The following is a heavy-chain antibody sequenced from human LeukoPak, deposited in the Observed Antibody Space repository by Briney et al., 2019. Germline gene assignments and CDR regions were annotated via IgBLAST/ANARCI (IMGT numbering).Heavy chain of an antibody. J-gene: IGHJ4*02. CDR3: ARAPSLGYYDSSGYVDY. V-gene: IGHV1-8*01. CDR1: GYTFTSYD. CDR2: MSPNSGNT. Sequence: ASVKVSCKASGYTFTSYDINWVRQATGQGLEWMGWMSPNSGNTGYAQKFQGRVTMTRNTSISTAYMELSSLRSEDTAVYYCARAPSLGYYDSSGYVDYWGQGTLVTVSS. D-gene: IGHD3-22*01.